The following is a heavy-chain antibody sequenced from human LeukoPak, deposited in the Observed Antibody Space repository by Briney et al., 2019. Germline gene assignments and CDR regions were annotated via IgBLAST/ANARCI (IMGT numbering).Heavy chain of an antibody. CDR1: GYTFPGYY. D-gene: IGHD4-17*01. V-gene: IGHV1-8*03. Sequence: ASVKVSCKASGYTFPGYYMHWVRQAPGQGLEWMGWINPNSGNTGYAQKFQGRVTITRNTSISTAYMELSSLRSEDTAVYYCARGRYGDYFNDAFDIWGQGTMVTVSS. CDR3: ARGRYGDYFNDAFDI. J-gene: IGHJ3*02. CDR2: INPNSGNT.